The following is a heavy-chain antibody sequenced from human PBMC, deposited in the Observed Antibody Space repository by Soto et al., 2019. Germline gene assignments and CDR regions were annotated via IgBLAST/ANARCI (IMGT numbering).Heavy chain of an antibody. CDR2: IYYSGST. V-gene: IGHV4-31*03. Sequence: SETLSLTCTVSGGSISSGGYYWSWIRQHPGKGLEWIGYIYYSGSTYCNPSLKSRVTISVDTSKNQFSLKLSSVTAADTAVYYCARVGGYYGALDYWGQGTLVTVSS. J-gene: IGHJ4*02. D-gene: IGHD3-22*01. CDR1: GGSISSGGYY. CDR3: ARVGGYYGALDY.